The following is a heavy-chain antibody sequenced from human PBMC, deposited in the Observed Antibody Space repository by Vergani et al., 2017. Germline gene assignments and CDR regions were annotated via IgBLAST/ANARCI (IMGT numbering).Heavy chain of an antibody. J-gene: IGHJ4*02. CDR1: GFTFSSYS. D-gene: IGHD1-26*01. V-gene: IGHV3-48*01. CDR3: ARENDWWELLRALDY. Sequence: EVQLVESGGGLVQPGGSLRLSCAASGFTFSSYSMNWVRQAPGKGLEWVSYISSSSSTIYYADSVKGRFTISRDNANNSLYLQMNSLRAEDTAVYYCARENDWWELLRALDYWGQGTLVTVSS. CDR2: ISSSSSTI.